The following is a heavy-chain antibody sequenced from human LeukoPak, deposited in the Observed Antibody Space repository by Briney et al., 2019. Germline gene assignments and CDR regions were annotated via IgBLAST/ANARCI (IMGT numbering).Heavy chain of an antibody. J-gene: IGHJ4*02. D-gene: IGHD6-19*01. Sequence: GGSLRLSCAASGFSFSTYAMNWVRQAPGKGPEWISAISGSGDTTYYADSVKGRFTISRDNSKNTLYMQMNSLRAEDMAVYYCAPVAVAASLDLYFEYWGQGTLVTVSS. CDR1: GFSFSTYA. CDR3: APVAVAASLDLYFEY. V-gene: IGHV3-23*01. CDR2: ISGSGDTT.